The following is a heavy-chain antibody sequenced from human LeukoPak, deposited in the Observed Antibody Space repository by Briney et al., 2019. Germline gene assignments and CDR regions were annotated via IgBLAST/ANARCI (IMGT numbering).Heavy chain of an antibody. CDR1: GFTFSSYG. D-gene: IGHD6-19*01. CDR2: INWNGGST. CDR3: ARGQWLNPYYFDY. Sequence: GGSLRLSCAASGFTFSSYGMTWVRQAPGKGLEWVSGINWNGGSTGYADSVKGRFTISRDNAKNSLYLQMNSLRAEDTALYYCARGQWLNPYYFDYWGQGTLVTVSS. V-gene: IGHV3-20*04. J-gene: IGHJ4*02.